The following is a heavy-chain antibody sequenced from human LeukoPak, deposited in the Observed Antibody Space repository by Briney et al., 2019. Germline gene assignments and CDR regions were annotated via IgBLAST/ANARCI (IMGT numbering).Heavy chain of an antibody. CDR3: ARNLARYYYGSGSYLGY. J-gene: IGHJ4*02. CDR2: ISSSGSTI. CDR1: GFTFSDYY. V-gene: IGHV3-11*04. D-gene: IGHD3-10*01. Sequence: GGSLRLFCAASGFTFSDYYMSWIREAPGKGLEWVSYISSSGSTIYYADSVKGRFTVSRDNAKNSLYLQMNTLRAEDTAVYYCARNLARYYYGSGSYLGYWGQGTLVTVSS.